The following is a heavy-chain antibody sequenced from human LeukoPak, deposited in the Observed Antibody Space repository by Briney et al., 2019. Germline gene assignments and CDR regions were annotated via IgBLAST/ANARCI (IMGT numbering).Heavy chain of an antibody. Sequence: SVKVSCKASGGTFSSYAISWVRQAPGQGLEWMGRIIPILGIANYAQKFQGRVTITADKSTSTAYMELSSLRSKDTAVYYCARDRRVAGPFDYWGQGTLVTVSS. J-gene: IGHJ4*02. D-gene: IGHD6-19*01. CDR2: IIPILGIA. V-gene: IGHV1-69*04. CDR1: GGTFSSYA. CDR3: ARDRRVAGPFDY.